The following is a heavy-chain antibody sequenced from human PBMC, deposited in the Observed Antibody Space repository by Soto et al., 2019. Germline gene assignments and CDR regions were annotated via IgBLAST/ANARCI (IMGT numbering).Heavy chain of an antibody. CDR3: AREAFYDSSGNYSRAFDI. V-gene: IGHV1-69*13. J-gene: IGHJ3*02. CDR1: GGTFSSYA. D-gene: IGHD3-22*01. Sequence: ASVKVSCNASGGTFSSYAISWVRQAPGQGLEWMGGIIPIFGTANYAQKFQGRVTITADESTSTAYMGLSSLRSEDTAVYYCAREAFYDSSGNYSRAFDIWGQGTMVTVSS. CDR2: IIPIFGTA.